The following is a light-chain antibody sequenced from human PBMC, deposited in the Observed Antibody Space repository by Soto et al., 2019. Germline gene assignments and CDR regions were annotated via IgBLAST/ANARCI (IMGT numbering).Light chain of an antibody. CDR1: QSISRY. CDR2: GAN. Sequence: DIQLTQSPSSLSASVGDRITITCRSSQSISRYLNWYQQRPGTAPKVLIFGANSLRSGVPSRFSGSGSGTEFTLTISSLQPEDFATYYCQQNYGTPGTFGQGTKVDVK. J-gene: IGKJ1*01. V-gene: IGKV1-39*01. CDR3: QQNYGTPGT.